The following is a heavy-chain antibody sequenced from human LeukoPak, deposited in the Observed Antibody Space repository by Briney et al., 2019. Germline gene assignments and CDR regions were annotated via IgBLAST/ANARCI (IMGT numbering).Heavy chain of an antibody. Sequence: ASVKVSCKASGGTFSSYAISWVRQAPGQGLEWMGGIIPIFGTANYAQKFQGRVTITADESTSTAYMELSSLRSEDTAVYYCARDRVYDSSGYVLHNWFDPWGQGTLVTVSS. V-gene: IGHV1-69*13. D-gene: IGHD3-22*01. CDR1: GGTFSSYA. CDR3: ARDRVYDSSGYVLHNWFDP. J-gene: IGHJ5*02. CDR2: IIPIFGTA.